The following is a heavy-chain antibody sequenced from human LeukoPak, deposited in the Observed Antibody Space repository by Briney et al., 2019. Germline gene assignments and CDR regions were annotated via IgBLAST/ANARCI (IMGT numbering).Heavy chain of an antibody. CDR2: ISASGDSP. V-gene: IGHV3-23*01. D-gene: IGHD1-26*01. J-gene: IGHJ4*02. CDR1: GFTFSNYA. Sequence: GGSLRLSCATFGFTFSNYAMNWVRQAPGKGLEWVSGISASGDSPYYADSVKGRFTISRDSSKNTLYLQMNSLRAEDTAVYYCAKDLRSSADSKMGAADYWGQGTLVTVSS. CDR3: AKDLRSSADSKMGAADY.